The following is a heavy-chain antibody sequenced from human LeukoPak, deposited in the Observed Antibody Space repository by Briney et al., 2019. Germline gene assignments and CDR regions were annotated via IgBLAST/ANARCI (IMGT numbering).Heavy chain of an antibody. CDR3: ARERHYYDSSGYFDY. J-gene: IGHJ4*02. D-gene: IGHD3-22*01. CDR1: GFTFSSYA. V-gene: IGHV3-30-3*01. CDR2: ISYDGSNK. Sequence: GGSLRLSCAASGFTFSSYAMHWVRQAPGKGLEWVAVISYDGSNKYYADSVKGRFTISRDNSKNTLYLQMNSLRAEDTAVYYCARERHYYDSSGYFDYWGQGTLVTVSS.